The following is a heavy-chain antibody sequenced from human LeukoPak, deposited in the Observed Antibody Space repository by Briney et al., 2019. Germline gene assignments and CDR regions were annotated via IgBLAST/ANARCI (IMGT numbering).Heavy chain of an antibody. D-gene: IGHD6-19*01. Sequence: SETLSLTCAVYGGSFSGYYWSWIRQPPGKGLQWIGYIYYSGSTNYNPSLKSRVTISGDTSKNQFSLKLSSVTAADTAVYYCARRHSSGWYRDAFDIWGPGTMVTVSS. CDR2: IYYSGST. CDR3: ARRHSSGWYRDAFDI. CDR1: GGSFSGYY. J-gene: IGHJ3*02. V-gene: IGHV4-59*01.